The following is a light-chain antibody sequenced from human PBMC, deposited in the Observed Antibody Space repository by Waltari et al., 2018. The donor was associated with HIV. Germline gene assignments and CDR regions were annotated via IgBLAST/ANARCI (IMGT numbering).Light chain of an antibody. CDR1: SSNIWRNY. CDR3: GTWDSSLGGWV. V-gene: IGLV1-51*01. CDR2: DNP. J-gene: IGLJ3*02. Sequence: QSVLTQPPSVSAAPGQKVTISCSGSSSNIWRNYVSWYQQLPGAAPKLLIYDNPERPSGIPDRVAGAKSGTSATLGITGLQTGDEADYYCGTWDSSLGGWVFGGGTKLAVL.